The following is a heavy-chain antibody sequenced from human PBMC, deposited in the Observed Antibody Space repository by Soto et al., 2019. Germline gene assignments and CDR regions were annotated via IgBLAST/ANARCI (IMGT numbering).Heavy chain of an antibody. Sequence: EVLLVESGGGLVQPGGSLRLSCAASGFTFSTHSMNWVRQTPGKGLEWVSYISSGSSTIYYADSVKGRFTISRHNAKNSVFLQMNSLRAEDTAVYYCARGPMPVAAITSWGQGTLVTVSS. V-gene: IGHV3-48*01. CDR1: GFTFSTHS. CDR2: ISSGSSTI. J-gene: IGHJ5*02. D-gene: IGHD1-26*01. CDR3: ARGPMPVAAITS.